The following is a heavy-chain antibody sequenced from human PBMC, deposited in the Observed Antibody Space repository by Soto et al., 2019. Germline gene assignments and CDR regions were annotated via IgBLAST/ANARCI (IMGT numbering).Heavy chain of an antibody. CDR1: GYTFTSYG. CDR3: ARDRVAGYSGYDCGGCGYFDL. J-gene: IGHJ2*01. CDR2: ISAYNGNT. D-gene: IGHD5-12*01. V-gene: IGHV1-18*01. Sequence: QVQLVQSGAEVKKPGASVKVSCKASGYTFTSYGISWVRQAPGQGLEWMGWISAYNGNTNYAQKLQGRVTMTTDTSTSTAYMELRSLRSDYTAVYYCARDRVAGYSGYDCGGCGYFDLWGRGTLVTVSS.